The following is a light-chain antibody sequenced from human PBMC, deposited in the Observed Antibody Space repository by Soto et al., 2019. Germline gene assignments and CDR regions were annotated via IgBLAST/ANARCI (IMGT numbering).Light chain of an antibody. CDR1: SSDVASYNF. CDR3: CSYVSSGIMI. J-gene: IGLJ2*01. V-gene: IGLV2-23*01. CDR2: EGS. Sequence: QSALTQPASVSGSPGQSITISCTGTSSDVASYNFVSWYQHYPGKAPKLMIYEGSKRPSGVSNRFSGSKSGNTASLTIFGLQADDEAEYYCCSYVSSGIMIFGGGTKLTVL.